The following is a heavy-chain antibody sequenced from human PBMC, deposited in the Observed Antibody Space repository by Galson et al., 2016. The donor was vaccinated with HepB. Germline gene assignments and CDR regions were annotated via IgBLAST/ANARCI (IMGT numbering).Heavy chain of an antibody. J-gene: IGHJ4*02. D-gene: IGHD3-3*01. CDR2: IDSDSNNI. CDR3: AKGLYKRRRMIFGVGI. Sequence: SLRLSCAASGFNSRTYWMYWIRQAPGKGLVWVSRIDSDSNNIAYADSVKGRFTISRDNAKNTLYMRMDSLRAEDTAVYYCAKGLYKRRRMIFGVGIWGQGTLVTVSS. V-gene: IGHV3-74*01. CDR1: GFNSRTYW.